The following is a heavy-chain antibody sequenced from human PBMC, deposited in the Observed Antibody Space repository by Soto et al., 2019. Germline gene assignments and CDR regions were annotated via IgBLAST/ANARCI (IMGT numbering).Heavy chain of an antibody. D-gene: IGHD1-1*01. CDR1: GGSISSSNCY. CDR3: AREDRTNGYNYDY. CDR2: IYYIGNT. Sequence: KTSETLSLTCSVSGGSISSSNCYWAWIRQPPGKGLEWIGSIYYIGNTYYNPSLKSRVTMSVDTSKNQFSLKVTSVTAADTAIYYCAREDRTNGYNYDYWGQGTLVTVSS. J-gene: IGHJ4*02. V-gene: IGHV4-39*01.